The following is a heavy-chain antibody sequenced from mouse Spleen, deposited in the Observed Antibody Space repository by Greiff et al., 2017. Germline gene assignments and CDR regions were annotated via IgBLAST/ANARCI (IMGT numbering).Heavy chain of an antibody. D-gene: IGHD2-4*01. CDR3: ARPYYDYDMDY. V-gene: IGHV1-64*01. J-gene: IGHJ4*01. Sequence: VQLQQSGAELVKPGASVKLSCKASGYTFTSYWMHWVKQRPGQGLEWIGMIYPNSGSTNYNEKFKNKATLTVDKSSSTAYMQLSSLTSEDSAVYYCARPYYDYDMDYWGQGTSVTVSS. CDR1: GYTFTSYW. CDR2: IYPNSGST.